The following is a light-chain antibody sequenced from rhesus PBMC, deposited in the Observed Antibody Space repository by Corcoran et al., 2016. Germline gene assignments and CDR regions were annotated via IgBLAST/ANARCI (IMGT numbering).Light chain of an antibody. CDR1: QSVGSY. CDR2: GAS. CDR3: QQSSNLWT. J-gene: IGKJ1*01. V-gene: IGKV3-24*04. Sequence: ETVVTQSPATLSLSSGERATLSCRASQSVGSYLAWYQQKPGQAPRLGMYGASSRTTGIPDRFSGSGSGKDFTLTISRLEPEDVGVYYCQQSSNLWTFGQGTKVEIK.